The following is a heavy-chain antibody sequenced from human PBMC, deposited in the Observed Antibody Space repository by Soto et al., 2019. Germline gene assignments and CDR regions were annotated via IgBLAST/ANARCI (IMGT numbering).Heavy chain of an antibody. V-gene: IGHV3-33*01. CDR1: GFTFSSYG. CDR2: IWYDGSNK. CDR3: ARGYYYDSSGYPSFDY. D-gene: IGHD3-22*01. J-gene: IGHJ4*02. Sequence: QVQLVESGGGVVQPGRSLRLSCAASGFTFSSYGMHWVRQAPGKGLEWVAVIWYDGSNKYYADSVKGRFTISRDNSKNRLYLQMNSLRAEDTAVYYCARGYYYDSSGYPSFDYWGQGTLVTVSS.